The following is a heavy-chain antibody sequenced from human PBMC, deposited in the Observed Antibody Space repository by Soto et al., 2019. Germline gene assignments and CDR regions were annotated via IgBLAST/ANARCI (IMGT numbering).Heavy chain of an antibody. D-gene: IGHD3-9*01. CDR3: ARHTDDILTGNEALDI. J-gene: IGHJ3*02. Sequence: ASETLCLTCTVAGGSSDNYDGRWIRQSPGKGLEWIGYVYYSGTTNYNPTLKSRITILVDTSENQFSLKLTSVTAADTAVYYCARHTDDILTGNEALDIWGQGTVVTVSS. V-gene: IGHV4-59*08. CDR2: VYYSGTT. CDR1: GGSSDNYD.